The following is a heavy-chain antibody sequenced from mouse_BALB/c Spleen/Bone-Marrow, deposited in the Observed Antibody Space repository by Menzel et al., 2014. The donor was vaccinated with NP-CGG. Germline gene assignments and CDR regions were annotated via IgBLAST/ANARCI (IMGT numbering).Heavy chain of an antibody. V-gene: IGHV2-3*01. CDR3: AKRDYYGYNYAMDY. Sequence: QVQLQQSGPGLVAPSQSLSITCTVSGFSLTNYGVSWVRQPLGKGLEWLGVIWGDGSTNYHSVLISRLSISKDTSKSQVFLKLNILQTDDTATYYCAKRDYYGYNYAMDYWGQGTSVTVSS. CDR2: IWGDGST. J-gene: IGHJ4*01. D-gene: IGHD1-2*01. CDR1: GFSLTNYG.